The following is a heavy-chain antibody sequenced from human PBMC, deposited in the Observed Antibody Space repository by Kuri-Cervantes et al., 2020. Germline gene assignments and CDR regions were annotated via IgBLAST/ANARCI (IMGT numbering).Heavy chain of an antibody. V-gene: IGHV3-9*01. CDR1: GFTFDDYA. J-gene: IGHJ4*02. CDR3: ARDYRGSYTGAHY. Sequence: SLKISCAASGFTFDDYAMHWVRQAPGKGLEWVSGISWNSGSIGYADSVKGRFTISRDNAKNSLYLQMNSLRAEDTALYYCARDYRGSYTGAHYWGQGTLVTVSS. CDR2: ISWNSGSI. D-gene: IGHD1-26*01.